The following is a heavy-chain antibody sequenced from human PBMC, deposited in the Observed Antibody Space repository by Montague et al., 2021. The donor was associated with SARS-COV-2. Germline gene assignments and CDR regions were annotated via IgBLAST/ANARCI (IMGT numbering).Heavy chain of an antibody. Sequence: SETLSLTCTVSGDSISSSSYFWGWIRQPPGKGLEWIGSIYYSGSTYYNPSLKSRVTISVDTSKNQFSLKLSSVTAADTAVYYWARKASRGITIFGVVTASYYFDYWGQGTLVTVSS. CDR1: GDSISSSSYF. CDR3: ARKASRGITIFGVVTASYYFDY. J-gene: IGHJ4*02. V-gene: IGHV4-39*01. CDR2: IYYSGST. D-gene: IGHD3-3*01.